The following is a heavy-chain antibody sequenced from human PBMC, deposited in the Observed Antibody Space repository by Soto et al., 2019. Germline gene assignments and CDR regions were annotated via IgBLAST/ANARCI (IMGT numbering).Heavy chain of an antibody. J-gene: IGHJ1*01. CDR3: ARGSGELRLYAEYLQH. CDR1: GYTFTSYG. D-gene: IGHD1-26*01. V-gene: IGHV1-18*04. Sequence: QVQLVQSGAEVKKPGASMKVSCKASGYTFTSYGITWVRQAPGQGLEWMGWISAYNGNRNYAQKFQGRVTMTTDTSTSTAYMELRSLRSDDTAVYYCARGSGELRLYAEYLQHWGQGTLVTVSS. CDR2: ISAYNGNR.